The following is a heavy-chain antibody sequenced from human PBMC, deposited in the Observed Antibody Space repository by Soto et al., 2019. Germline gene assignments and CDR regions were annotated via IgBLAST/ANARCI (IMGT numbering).Heavy chain of an antibody. Sequence: QITLKESGPTVVKPTETLTLTCTFSGFSLTTSGVGVGWVRQSPGKAPEWLALIYWDDDKRYSTSLNSRLINTKDTPKNQVVLTMATVDPADTATYSCAHRVFRPVFGLVTPPATYFDSGGPGTPVVVSS. CDR2: IYWDDDK. D-gene: IGHD3-3*01. V-gene: IGHV2-5*02. CDR3: AHRVFRPVFGLVTPPATYFDS. CDR1: GFSLTTSGVG. J-gene: IGHJ4*02.